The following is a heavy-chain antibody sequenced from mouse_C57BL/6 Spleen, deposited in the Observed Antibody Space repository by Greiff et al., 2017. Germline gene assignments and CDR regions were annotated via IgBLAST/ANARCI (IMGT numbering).Heavy chain of an antibody. V-gene: IGHV1-69*01. CDR1: GYTFTSYW. CDR3: ASRLYAMDY. J-gene: IGHJ4*01. D-gene: IGHD2-13*01. CDR2: IDPSDSYT. Sequence: VKLQQPGAELVMPGASVKLSCKASGYTFTSYWMHWVKQRPGQGLEWIGEIDPSDSYTNYNQKFKGKSTLTVDKSSSTAYMQLSSLTSEDSAVYYCASRLYAMDYWGQGTSVTVSS.